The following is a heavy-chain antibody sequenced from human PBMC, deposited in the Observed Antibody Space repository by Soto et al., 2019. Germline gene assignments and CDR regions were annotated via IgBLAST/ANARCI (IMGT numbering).Heavy chain of an antibody. D-gene: IGHD6-13*01. CDR2: IGTAGDT. CDR1: GFTFSSYD. V-gene: IGHV3-13*01. CDR3: ARAGAAVGNYYYYGMDV. J-gene: IGHJ6*02. Sequence: GGSLRLSCAASGFTFSSYDMHWVRQATGKGLEWVSAIGTAGDTYYPGSVKGRFTISRENAKNSLYLQMNSLRAGDTAVYYCARAGAAVGNYYYYGMDVWGQGTTVTVSS.